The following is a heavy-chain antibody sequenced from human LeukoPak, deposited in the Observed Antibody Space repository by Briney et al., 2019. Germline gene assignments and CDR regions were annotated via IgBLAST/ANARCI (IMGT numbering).Heavy chain of an antibody. D-gene: IGHD3-16*01. V-gene: IGHV3-11*03. J-gene: IGHJ4*02. Sequence: PGGSLRLSCAASGFIFSDYYMSWIRQAPGKGLEWISYISSSSSYTNYVDSVKGRFTISRDNAKNSLYLQMNSLRAEDTAVYYCARTWGDTFDYWGQGTLVTVSS. CDR1: GFIFSDYY. CDR3: ARTWGDTFDY. CDR2: ISSSSSYT.